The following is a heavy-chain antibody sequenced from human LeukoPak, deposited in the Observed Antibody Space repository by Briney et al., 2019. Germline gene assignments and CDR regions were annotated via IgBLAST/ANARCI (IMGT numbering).Heavy chain of an antibody. CDR3: ARARGSSSWYFVY. Sequence: GESLRLSCAASGFTISSNWMSWVRQPPGKGLEWGANIKQEGNEKYNVDSVTGRFTISRDNAKNSLYLQMNSLRAEDTAVYYCARARGSSSWYFVYWGQGTLVTVSS. D-gene: IGHD6-13*01. V-gene: IGHV3-7*03. CDR1: GFTISSNW. J-gene: IGHJ4*02. CDR2: IKQEGNEK.